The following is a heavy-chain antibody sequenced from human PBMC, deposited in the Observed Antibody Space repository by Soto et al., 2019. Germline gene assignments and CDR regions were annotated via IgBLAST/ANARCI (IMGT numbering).Heavy chain of an antibody. CDR2: ISSSGSTI. CDR3: ARDLSLAQMISYY. J-gene: IGHJ4*02. D-gene: IGHD3-16*01. Sequence: QVQLAESGGGLVKPGGSLRLSCAASVITFSDYYMSWIRQAPGKGLEWVSYISSSGSTIYYADSVKGRFTISRDNAKNSLYLQMNSLRAEDTAVYYCARDLSLAQMISYYWGQGTLVTVSS. V-gene: IGHV3-11*01. CDR1: VITFSDYY.